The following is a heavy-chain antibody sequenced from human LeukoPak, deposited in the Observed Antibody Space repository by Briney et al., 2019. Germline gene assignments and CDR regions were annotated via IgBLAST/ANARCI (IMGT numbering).Heavy chain of an antibody. Sequence: SETLSLTCTVSGGSISSYYWSWIRQPPGKGLEGIGYIYFSGSTNYSPSLKSRVTISLDTSKKEFSLKLSSVTAADTAVYYCARLNSSGSTFDYWGQGTLVTVSS. V-gene: IGHV4-59*12. CDR3: ARLNSSGSTFDY. CDR2: IYFSGST. CDR1: GGSISSYY. J-gene: IGHJ4*02. D-gene: IGHD6-19*01.